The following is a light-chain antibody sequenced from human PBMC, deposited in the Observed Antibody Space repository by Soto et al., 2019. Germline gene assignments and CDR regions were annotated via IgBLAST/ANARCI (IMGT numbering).Light chain of an antibody. V-gene: IGLV2-14*01. CDR2: DVN. CDR3: YSYTSSNTVV. Sequence: QSVLTQPASVSGSPGQSITISCTGTSSDVGAYNFVSWYQQHPGKAPKLMIYDVNNRPSGVSNRFSGSKSGNTASLTISGLQAEDEADYYCYSYTSSNTVVFGGGTKLTVL. J-gene: IGLJ3*02. CDR1: SSDVGAYNF.